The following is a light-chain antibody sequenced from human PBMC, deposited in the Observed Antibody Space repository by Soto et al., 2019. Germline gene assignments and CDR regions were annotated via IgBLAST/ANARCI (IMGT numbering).Light chain of an antibody. Sequence: QSVLTQPPSASGTPGQRVTISCSGSSSNIGSTYVYWYQQLPGTAPKLHIFRNNQRTSGVPDRVSGSKSGTSASLAISGLRSEDEADYYCAPWDDSLSGPVFGGGTQLTVL. CDR1: SSNIGSTY. V-gene: IGLV1-47*01. CDR2: RNN. CDR3: APWDDSLSGPV. J-gene: IGLJ7*01.